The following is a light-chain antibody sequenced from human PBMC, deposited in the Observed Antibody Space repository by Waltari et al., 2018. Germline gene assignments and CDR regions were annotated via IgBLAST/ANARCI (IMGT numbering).Light chain of an antibody. CDR1: SSDVGGYNS. V-gene: IGLV2-11*01. Sequence: QSALTQPPSVSGSPGQSVTISCTGTSSDVGGYNSVSWYQQHPGKAPKRIIFDVNQRPSGVTDRFSGSKSGNTASLTISGLQAEDEADYHGCSYAGVHTFWVFGGGTKLTVL. CDR2: DVN. J-gene: IGLJ3*02. CDR3: CSYAGVHTFWV.